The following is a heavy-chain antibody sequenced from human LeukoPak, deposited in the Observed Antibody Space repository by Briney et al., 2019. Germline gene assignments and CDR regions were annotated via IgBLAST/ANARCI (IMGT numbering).Heavy chain of an antibody. Sequence: GGSLRLSCAASGFTFSGYSMNWVRQAPGKGLEWVSSMSVASGLVYYAESVKGRFTVSRDNATKSLYLQMNSLRAEDTAVYYCAREFEGTASGAGYWGQGTLVTVSS. D-gene: IGHD1-26*01. CDR2: MSVASGLV. CDR1: GFTFSGYS. CDR3: AREFEGTASGAGY. V-gene: IGHV3-21*01. J-gene: IGHJ4*02.